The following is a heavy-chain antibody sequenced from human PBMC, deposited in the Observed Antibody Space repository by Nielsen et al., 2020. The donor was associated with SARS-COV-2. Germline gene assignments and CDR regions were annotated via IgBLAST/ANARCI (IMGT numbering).Heavy chain of an antibody. J-gene: IGHJ4*02. D-gene: IGHD1-26*01. V-gene: IGHV3-20*04. CDR1: GFTFDDYG. CDR2: INWNGGST. Sequence: GESLKISCAASGFTFDDYGMSWVRQAPGKGLERVSAINWNGGSTGYADSVRGRFAISRDNAKNSLYLQMNSLRAEDTALYYCARDARDPYSGSYYDYWGQGSLVTVSS. CDR3: ARDARDPYSGSYYDY.